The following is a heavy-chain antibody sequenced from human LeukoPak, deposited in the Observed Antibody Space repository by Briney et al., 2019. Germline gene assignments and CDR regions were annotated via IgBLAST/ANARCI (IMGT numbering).Heavy chain of an antibody. CDR1: GGTFSSYA. CDR3: ARSGGTVTTSSWFDP. CDR2: IIPIFGTA. D-gene: IGHD4-17*01. V-gene: IGHV1-69*01. Sequence: SVKVSCKASGGTFSSYAISWVRQAPGQGLEWMGGIIPIFGTANYAQKFQGRVTITADESTSTAYMELSSLRSEDTAVYYCARSGGTVTTSSWFDPWGQGTLVTVSS. J-gene: IGHJ5*02.